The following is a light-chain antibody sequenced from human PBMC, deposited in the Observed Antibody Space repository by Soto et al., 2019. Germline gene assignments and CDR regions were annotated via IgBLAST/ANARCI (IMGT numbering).Light chain of an antibody. Sequence: QSVLTQPPSVSGAAAQRVTISCTGSSSNIGAGYDVHWYQQLPGTAPKLLIYGNSNRPSGVPDRFSGSKSGTSASLAITGLRAWDEADYYCQSYDRSLSGSVCGTGTRSTS. J-gene: IGLJ1*01. V-gene: IGLV1-40*01. CDR2: GNS. CDR3: QSYDRSLSGSV. CDR1: SSNIGAGYD.